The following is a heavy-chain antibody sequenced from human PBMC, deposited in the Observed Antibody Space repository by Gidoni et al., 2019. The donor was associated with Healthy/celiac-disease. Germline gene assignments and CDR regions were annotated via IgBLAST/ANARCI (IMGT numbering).Heavy chain of an antibody. CDR3: AILGYGGNSGGFGN. Sequence: QVQLVQSGAEVKKPGSSVKVSGKASGGTFSSYAITWVRKAPGHGLGWMGGIIPIFGTANYERECQGGVTITADESTSTAYMELSSLRSEDTAVYYCAILGYGGNSGGFGNWGQGTLVTVSS. V-gene: IGHV1-69*01. CDR2: IIPIFGTA. CDR1: GGTFSSYA. D-gene: IGHD4-17*01. J-gene: IGHJ4*02.